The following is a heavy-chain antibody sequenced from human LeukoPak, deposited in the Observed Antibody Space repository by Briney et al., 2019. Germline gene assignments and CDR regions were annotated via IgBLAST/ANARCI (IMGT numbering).Heavy chain of an antibody. CDR2: IYYSGST. V-gene: IGHV4-59*11. D-gene: IGHD2/OR15-2a*01. CDR1: GGSISSHY. Sequence: SETLSLICTVSGGSISSHYWSWIRQPPGKGLEWIGYIYYSGSTNYNPSLKSRVTISVDTSKNQFSLKLSSVTAADTAVYYCARGREQYWPAPDQLWGQGTLVTVSS. CDR3: ARGREQYWPAPDQL. J-gene: IGHJ4*02.